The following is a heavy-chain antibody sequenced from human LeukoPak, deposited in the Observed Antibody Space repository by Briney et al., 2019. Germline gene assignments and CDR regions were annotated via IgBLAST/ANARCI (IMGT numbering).Heavy chain of an antibody. CDR1: GGTFISYA. J-gene: IGHJ4*02. V-gene: IGHV1-69*04. CDR2: IIPILGIA. D-gene: IGHD4-17*01. CDR3: ARGGSTVTTFY. Sequence: SVKVSCKASGGTFISYAISWVRQAPGQGLEWMGRIIPILGIANYAQKFQGRVTITADKSTSTDYMELSSLRSEDTAVYYCARGGSTVTTFYWGQGTLVTVSS.